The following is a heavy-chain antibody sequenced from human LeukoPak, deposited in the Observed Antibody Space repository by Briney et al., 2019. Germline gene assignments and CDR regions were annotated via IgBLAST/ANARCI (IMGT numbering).Heavy chain of an antibody. V-gene: IGHV3-23*01. Sequence: AESLRLSCAGSGFTFTDYAMSWVRQVPGTGLEWVSAISGIGNAIFYASSVKGRFTISRDSSKNTLSLQMSSLRAEDTAVYYCVRHLATSGSYPLDYWGQGTLVTVSS. CDR3: VRHLATSGSYPLDY. D-gene: IGHD2-15*01. J-gene: IGHJ4*02. CDR1: GFTFTDYA. CDR2: ISGIGNAI.